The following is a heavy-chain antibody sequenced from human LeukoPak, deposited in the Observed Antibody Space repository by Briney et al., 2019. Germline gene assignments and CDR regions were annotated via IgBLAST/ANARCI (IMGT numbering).Heavy chain of an antibody. CDR1: GYTFTSYY. Sequence: ASVKVSCKASGYTFTSYYMHWVRQAPGQGLEWMGWMNPNSGNTGYAQKFQGRVTMTRNTSISTAYMELSSLRSEDTAVYYCARAAETYGDYEYWFDPWGQGTLVTVSS. D-gene: IGHD4-17*01. J-gene: IGHJ5*02. CDR3: ARAAETYGDYEYWFDP. CDR2: MNPNSGNT. V-gene: IGHV1-8*02.